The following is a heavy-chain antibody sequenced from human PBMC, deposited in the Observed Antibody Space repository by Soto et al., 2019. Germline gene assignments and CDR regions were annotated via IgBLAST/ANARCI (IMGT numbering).Heavy chain of an antibody. CDR1: GYSFIDYW. V-gene: IGHV5-51*01. Sequence: GESLKISCKGSGYSFIDYWIGWVRQVPGKGLEWMGVIYPGDSDTRYSPSFQGHVTISADKSISTAYLQWSSLKASDTATSYCASLTYYYDSSGYDNAFDIWGQGTMVTVSS. J-gene: IGHJ3*02. CDR2: IYPGDSDT. D-gene: IGHD3-22*01. CDR3: ASLTYYYDSSGYDNAFDI.